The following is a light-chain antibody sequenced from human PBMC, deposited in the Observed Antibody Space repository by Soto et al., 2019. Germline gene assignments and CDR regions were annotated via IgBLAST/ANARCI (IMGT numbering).Light chain of an antibody. CDR3: QQYNGLIT. CDR1: QSISKW. V-gene: IGKV1-5*03. CDR2: KAS. Sequence: DIQMTQSPSTLCASGGDTVTSTFRASQSISKWLAWYQQKPGKAPKLLIYKASNLKSEVPSRFSGSGSGTEFTLTIRSLQPDDFATYYCQQYNGLITFGQGTRLEIK. J-gene: IGKJ5*01.